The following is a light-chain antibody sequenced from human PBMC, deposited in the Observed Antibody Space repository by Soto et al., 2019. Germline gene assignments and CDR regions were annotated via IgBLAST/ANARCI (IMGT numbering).Light chain of an antibody. CDR3: QQSYSIPRT. CDR1: QSISSY. V-gene: IGKV1-39*01. Sequence: DIPMTQSPSSLSASVGDRVTITCRASQSISSYLNWYQQKPGKAPKLLIYGASSLQSGVPSRFSGSGSGTDFTLTISSLQPEDFAIYYCQQSYSIPRTFGRGTKLESK. CDR2: GAS. J-gene: IGKJ2*01.